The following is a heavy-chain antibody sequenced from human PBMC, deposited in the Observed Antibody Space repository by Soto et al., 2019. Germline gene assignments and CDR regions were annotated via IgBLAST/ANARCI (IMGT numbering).Heavy chain of an antibody. Sequence: GASVKVSCKASGYTFTSYDINWVRQATGQGLEWMGWMNPNSGNTGYAQKFQGRVTMTRNTSISTAYMELSSPRSEDTAVYYCARDCSSTSCQGGMDVWGQGTTVTVSS. J-gene: IGHJ6*02. CDR2: MNPNSGNT. CDR1: GYTFTSYD. V-gene: IGHV1-8*01. D-gene: IGHD2-2*01. CDR3: ARDCSSTSCQGGMDV.